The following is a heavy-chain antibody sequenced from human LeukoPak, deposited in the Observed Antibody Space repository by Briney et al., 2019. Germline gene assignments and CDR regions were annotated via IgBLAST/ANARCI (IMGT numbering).Heavy chain of an antibody. V-gene: IGHV4-39*07. J-gene: IGHJ3*02. CDR1: SGSISSSSYY. CDR3: ARDPLAYCGGDCYSSDAFDI. D-gene: IGHD2-21*02. Sequence: SETLSLTCTVSSGSISSSSYYWGWIRQPPGKGLEWIGSIYYSGSTYYNPSLKSRVTISVDTSKNQFSLKLSSVTAADTAVYYCARDPLAYCGGDCYSSDAFDIWGQGTMVTVSS. CDR2: IYYSGST.